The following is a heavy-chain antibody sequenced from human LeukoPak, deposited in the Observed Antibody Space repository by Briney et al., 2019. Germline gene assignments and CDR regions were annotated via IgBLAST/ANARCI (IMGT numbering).Heavy chain of an antibody. V-gene: IGHV1-8*01. CDR2: MNPNSGNT. CDR1: GYTFTSYD. D-gene: IGHD5-24*01. CDR3: ARIRDCYNDAYDI. J-gene: IGHJ3*02. Sequence: ASVKVSCKTSGYTFTSYDINWVRQATGQGLEWMGWMNPNSGNTGYAQKFQGRVTMTRNTSISTAYMELSSLRSEDTAIYYCARIRDCYNDAYDIRGQGTVVTVPS.